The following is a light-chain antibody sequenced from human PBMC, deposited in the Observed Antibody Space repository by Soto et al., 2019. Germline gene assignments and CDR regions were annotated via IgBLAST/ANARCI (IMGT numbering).Light chain of an antibody. V-gene: IGLV2-14*01. CDR2: EVS. J-gene: IGLJ2*01. Sequence: QSVLTQPASVSGSPGQSITISCTGTSSDVDDYNYVSWYQQHPGKAPKLMIYEVSNRPSGVSNRFSGSKSGNTASLTISGLQAEDEADYYCTSYMATTTHVVFGGGTKLTVL. CDR1: SSDVDDYNY. CDR3: TSYMATTTHVV.